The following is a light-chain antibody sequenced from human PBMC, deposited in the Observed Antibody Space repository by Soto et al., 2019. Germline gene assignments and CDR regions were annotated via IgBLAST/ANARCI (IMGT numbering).Light chain of an antibody. V-gene: IGKV3-11*01. Sequence: EIVLTQSPATLSLSPGERATLSCRASQSVSSYLAWYQQKPGQAPRLLIYDASNRATGIPARFSGSGAGTDFTVTLSSLEPADFAVYYCQQRSNWITFGQGTRRAIK. J-gene: IGKJ5*01. CDR3: QQRSNWIT. CDR2: DAS. CDR1: QSVSSY.